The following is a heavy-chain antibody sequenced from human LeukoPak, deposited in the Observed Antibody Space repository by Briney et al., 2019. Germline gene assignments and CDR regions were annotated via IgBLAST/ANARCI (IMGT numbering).Heavy chain of an antibody. V-gene: IGHV4-59*10. Sequence: TSETLSLTCAVYGGSFSGYYWSWIRQPAGKGLEWIGRIYSSGSTNYNPSLKSRVTMSVDTSKNQFSLKLSSVTAADTAVYYCARETDSGWFDPWGQGTLVTVSS. CDR3: ARETDSGWFDP. D-gene: IGHD1-26*01. CDR2: IYSSGST. CDR1: GGSFSGYY. J-gene: IGHJ5*02.